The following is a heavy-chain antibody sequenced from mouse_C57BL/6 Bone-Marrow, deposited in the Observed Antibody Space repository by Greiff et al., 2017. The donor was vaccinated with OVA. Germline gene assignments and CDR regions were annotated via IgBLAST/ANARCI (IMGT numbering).Heavy chain of an antibody. CDR1: GYTFTSYW. Sequence: QVQLKQSGAELARPGASVKLSCKASGYTFTSYWMHWVKQRPIQGLEWIGNIDPSDSETHYNQKFKDKATLTVDKSSSTAYMQLSSLTSEDSAVYYCARAYYYGSSPHWYFDVWGTGTTVTVSS. CDR3: ARAYYYGSSPHWYFDV. J-gene: IGHJ1*03. CDR2: IDPSDSET. V-gene: IGHV1-52*01. D-gene: IGHD1-1*01.